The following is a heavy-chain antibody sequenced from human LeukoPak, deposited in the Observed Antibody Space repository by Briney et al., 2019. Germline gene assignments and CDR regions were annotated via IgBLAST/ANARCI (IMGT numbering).Heavy chain of an antibody. V-gene: IGHV3-21*01. CDR3: AIVDCTTTSCPRHDAFDI. J-gene: IGHJ3*02. CDR2: ISGLSNYI. CDR1: GFTFRDYR. Sequence: GGSLRLSCTASGFTFRDYRMNWVRQAPGKGLEWVSSISGLSNYIYYADSVKGRFTISRDNAKNSLSLKMNSLRAEDTAVYYCAIVDCTTTSCPRHDAFDIWGQGTMVTVSS. D-gene: IGHD2-2*01.